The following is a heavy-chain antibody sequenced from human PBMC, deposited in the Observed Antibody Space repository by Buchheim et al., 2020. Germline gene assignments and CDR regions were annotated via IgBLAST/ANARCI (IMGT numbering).Heavy chain of an antibody. J-gene: IGHJ3*02. CDR2: ISYDGSNK. D-gene: IGHD3-22*01. CDR3: AREGITMIVEDAFDI. Sequence: QVQLVESGGGVVQPGRSLRLSCAASGFTFSSYAMHWVRQAPGKGLEWVAVISYDGSNKYYADSVKGRFTISRDNSKNTLYLQMNSLRAEDTAVYYCAREGITMIVEDAFDIGGRGT. CDR1: GFTFSSYA. V-gene: IGHV3-30*04.